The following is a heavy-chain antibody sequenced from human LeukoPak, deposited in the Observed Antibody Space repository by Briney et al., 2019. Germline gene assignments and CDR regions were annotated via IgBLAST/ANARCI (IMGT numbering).Heavy chain of an antibody. V-gene: IGHV3-23*01. CDR2: ISGSGGST. D-gene: IGHD1-20*01. Sequence: GGSLRLSCAASGFTFSSYAMSWVRQAPGKGLEWVSAISGSGGSTYYADSVKGRFTISRDNSKNTLYLQMNSLRAEDTAVYYCAKDWYITGTTLLFDYWGQGTLDTVSS. CDR1: GFTFSSYA. J-gene: IGHJ4*02. CDR3: AKDWYITGTTLLFDY.